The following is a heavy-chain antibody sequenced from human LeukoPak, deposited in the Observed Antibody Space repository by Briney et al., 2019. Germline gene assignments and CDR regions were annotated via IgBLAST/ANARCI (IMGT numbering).Heavy chain of an antibody. Sequence: GGSLRLSCAASGFIFNSFAMSLVRQAPGKGLEWVSTFSGSGSRTSYADSVKGRFTISRDNSKNTLYLQMKSLRAEDTAVYYCAKSALAAGVAHYYDSSGSFDYWGQGTLVTVSS. CDR2: FSGSGSRT. V-gene: IGHV3-23*01. J-gene: IGHJ4*02. D-gene: IGHD3-22*01. CDR1: GFIFNSFA. CDR3: AKSALAAGVAHYYDSSGSFDY.